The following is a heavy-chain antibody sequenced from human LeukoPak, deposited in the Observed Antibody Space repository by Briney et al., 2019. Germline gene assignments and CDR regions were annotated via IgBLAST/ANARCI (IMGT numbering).Heavy chain of an antibody. CDR3: AKARLRGNWFDP. V-gene: IGHV3-23*01. D-gene: IGHD4-17*01. CDR2: ISGSGGST. Sequence: GGSLRLSCAASGFTFSSYAMGWVRQAPGKGLEWVSAISGSGGSTYYADSVKGRFTISRDNSKNTLYLQMNSLRAEDTAVYYCAKARLRGNWFDPWGQGTLVTVSS. J-gene: IGHJ5*02. CDR1: GFTFSSYA.